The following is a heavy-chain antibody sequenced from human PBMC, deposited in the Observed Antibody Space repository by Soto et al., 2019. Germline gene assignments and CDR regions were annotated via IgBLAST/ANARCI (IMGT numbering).Heavy chain of an antibody. V-gene: IGHV3-33*01. CDR3: ARVVGYCSGGSCYGADF. CDR2: IWYDGGNK. J-gene: IGHJ4*02. D-gene: IGHD2-15*01. CDR1: GCHFISYS. Sequence: PGRPMRVSWTAAGCHFISYSRRWVSKTPGRGLEWVALIWYDGGNKYYADSVKGRFTISKDPSKNTLYLQMNSLRAEDTAVYYFARVVGYCSGGSCYGADFWGQGTLVTVSS.